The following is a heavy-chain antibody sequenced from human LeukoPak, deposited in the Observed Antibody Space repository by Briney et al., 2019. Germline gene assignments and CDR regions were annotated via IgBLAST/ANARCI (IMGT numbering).Heavy chain of an antibody. CDR1: GYTLTELS. Sequence: ASVKVSCKVSGYTLTELSMHWVRQAPGKGLEWMGGFDPEDGETIYAQKFQGRVTMTEDTSTDTAYMELSSLRSEDTAVYYCARCVAAAGSCDYWGQGTLVTVSS. J-gene: IGHJ4*02. D-gene: IGHD6-13*01. CDR3: ARCVAAAGSCDY. V-gene: IGHV1-24*01. CDR2: FDPEDGET.